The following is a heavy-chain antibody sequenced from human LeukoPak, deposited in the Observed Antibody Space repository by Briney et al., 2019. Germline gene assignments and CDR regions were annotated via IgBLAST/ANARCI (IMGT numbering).Heavy chain of an antibody. CDR2: INPNSGGT. Sequence: ASVKVSCKASGYTFTSYGISWVRQAPGQGLEWMGWINPNSGGTNYAQKFQGRVTMTRDTSISTAYMELSRLRSDDTAVYYCARDRIAALGNYYYYYMDVWGKGTTVTVSS. J-gene: IGHJ6*03. CDR3: ARDRIAALGNYYYYYMDV. CDR1: GYTFTSYG. D-gene: IGHD6-6*01. V-gene: IGHV1-2*02.